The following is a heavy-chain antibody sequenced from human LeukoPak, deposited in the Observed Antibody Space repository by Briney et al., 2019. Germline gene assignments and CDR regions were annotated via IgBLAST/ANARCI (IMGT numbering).Heavy chain of an antibody. V-gene: IGHV4-61*01. D-gene: IGHD2-15*01. Sequence: SETLSLTCTVSGGSVSSGSYYWSWIRQPPGKGLEWIGYIYYSGSTNYNPSLKSRVTISVDTSKNQFSLKPSSVTAADTAVYYCAREDGYCSGGSCYSLIAAFDIWGQGTMVTVSS. CDR1: GGSVSSGSYY. CDR3: AREDGYCSGGSCYSLIAAFDI. J-gene: IGHJ3*02. CDR2: IYYSGST.